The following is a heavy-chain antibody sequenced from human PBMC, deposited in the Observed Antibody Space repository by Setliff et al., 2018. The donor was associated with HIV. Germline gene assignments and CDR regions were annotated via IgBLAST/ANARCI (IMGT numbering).Heavy chain of an antibody. V-gene: IGHV4-39*07. CDR3: ARSAYDSSGLPY. Sequence: PSETLSLTCTVSGGSISSSSYYWGWIRQPPGKGLEWIGSIYYSGSTYYNPSLKSRVTISVDTSKNQFSLNLSSVTAADTAVYYWARSAYDSSGLPYWGQGTLVTVSS. CDR2: IYYSGST. D-gene: IGHD3-22*01. J-gene: IGHJ4*02. CDR1: GGSISSSSYY.